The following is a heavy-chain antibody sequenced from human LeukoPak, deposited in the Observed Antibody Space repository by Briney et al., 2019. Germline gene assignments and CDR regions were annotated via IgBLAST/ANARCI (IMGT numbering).Heavy chain of an antibody. D-gene: IGHD5-18*01. J-gene: IGHJ3*02. V-gene: IGHV3-30*04. CDR3: ARARSSYGYGDAFDI. CDR2: ISYDGSSK. Sequence: GGSLRLSCEGSGFTFSTYAMHWVRQAPGKGLEWVAVISYDGSSKYYADSVKGRFTISRDNSKNTLYLQMNSLRAEDTAVYYCARARSSYGYGDAFDIWGQGTMVTVSS. CDR1: GFTFSTYA.